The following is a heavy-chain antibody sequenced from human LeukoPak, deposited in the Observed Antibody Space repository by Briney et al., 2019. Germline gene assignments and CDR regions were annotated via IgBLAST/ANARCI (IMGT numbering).Heavy chain of an antibody. CDR3: ARGRWLVDSTRNYYYYYYMDV. D-gene: IGHD6-19*01. CDR2: IIPIFGTA. J-gene: IGHJ6*03. V-gene: IGHV1-69*05. Sequence: SVKVSCKASGGTFISYAISWVRQAPGQGLEWMGRIIPIFGTANYAQKFQGRVTITTDESTSTAYMGLSSLRSEDTAVYYCARGRWLVDSTRNYYYYYYMDVWGKGTTVTVSS. CDR1: GGTFISYA.